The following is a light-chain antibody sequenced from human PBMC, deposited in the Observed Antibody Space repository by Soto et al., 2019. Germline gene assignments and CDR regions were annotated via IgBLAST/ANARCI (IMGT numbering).Light chain of an antibody. Sequence: DIQMTQSPSTLSASVGDRVTITCRASQSISSWLAWYQQKPGKAPKLLIYDASSLESGVPSRFSGSGSGTEFTLTIRSLQPEDVATYYCQHYDNLAITFGQGTRLEIK. CDR3: QHYDNLAIT. J-gene: IGKJ5*01. V-gene: IGKV1-5*01. CDR1: QSISSW. CDR2: DAS.